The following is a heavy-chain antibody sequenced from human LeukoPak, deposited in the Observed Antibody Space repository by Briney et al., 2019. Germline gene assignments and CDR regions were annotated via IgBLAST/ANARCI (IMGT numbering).Heavy chain of an antibody. J-gene: IGHJ4*02. CDR2: IYSGGST. CDR1: GFTVSSNY. Sequence: GGSLRLSCAASGFTVSSNYMSWVRQAPGKGLEWVSVIYSGGSTYYADSVKGRFTISRDNSKNTLYLQMNSLRAEDTAVYYCAREGYSYYDFWSGYYRGEYFDYWGQGTLVTVSS. V-gene: IGHV3-53*01. D-gene: IGHD3-3*01. CDR3: AREGYSYYDFWSGYYRGEYFDY.